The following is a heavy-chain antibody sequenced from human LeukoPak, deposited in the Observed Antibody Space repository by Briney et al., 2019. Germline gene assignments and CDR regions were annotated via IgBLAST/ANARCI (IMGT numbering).Heavy chain of an antibody. V-gene: IGHV4-59*11. D-gene: IGHD4-17*01. CDR2: IYYSGST. Sequence: PSETLFLTCTVSGGSISSHYWSWIRQPPGKGLEWIGYIYYSGSTNYNPSLKSRVPISVDTSKNQFSLKLSSVTAADTAVYYCARTYYGVGWFDPWGQGTLVTVSS. CDR1: GGSISSHY. J-gene: IGHJ5*02. CDR3: ARTYYGVGWFDP.